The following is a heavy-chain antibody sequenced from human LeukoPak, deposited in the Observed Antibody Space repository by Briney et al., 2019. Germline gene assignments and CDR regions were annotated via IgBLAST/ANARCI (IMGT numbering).Heavy chain of an antibody. CDR2: IYYSGST. J-gene: IGHJ6*02. D-gene: IGHD6-13*01. V-gene: IGHV4-59*01. CDR3: ARDAGIAAAGIYYYYGMDV. CDR1: GGSISSYY. Sequence: PSETLSLTCTVSGGSISSYYWSWIRQPPGKGLEWIGYIYYSGSTNYNPSLKSRVTISVDTSKNQFSLKLSSVTAADTAVYYGARDAGIAAAGIYYYYGMDVWGQGTTVTVSS.